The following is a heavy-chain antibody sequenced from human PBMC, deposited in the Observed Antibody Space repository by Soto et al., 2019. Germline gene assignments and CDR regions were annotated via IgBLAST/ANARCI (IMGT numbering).Heavy chain of an antibody. CDR2: INAGNGNT. J-gene: IGHJ5*02. CDR3: ARGFSSGRQNSFDP. D-gene: IGHD6-19*01. V-gene: IGHV1-3*01. Sequence: ASVKVSCKASGYTFTSYAMHWVRQAPGQGLEWMGWINAGNGNTKYSQKFQGRVTITRDTSASTAYMELSSLRSEDTAVYYCARGFSSGRQNSFDPWGQGTLVTVSS. CDR1: GYTFTSYA.